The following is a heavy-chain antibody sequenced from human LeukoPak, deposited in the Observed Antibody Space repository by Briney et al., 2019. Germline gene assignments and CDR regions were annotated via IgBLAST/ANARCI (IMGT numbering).Heavy chain of an antibody. CDR2: IKQDGSHK. V-gene: IGHV3-7*04. J-gene: IGHJ4*02. D-gene: IGHD3-10*01. CDR3: ARGITMAN. CDR1: GFTFSNYW. Sequence: GGSLRLSCAASGFTFSNYWMRWVRQARGEGREWVANIKQDGSHKDYVDSVKRPFTISRDDAKNSLYLQMNSLRAEDTAVYYCARGITMANWGQGTLVTVSS.